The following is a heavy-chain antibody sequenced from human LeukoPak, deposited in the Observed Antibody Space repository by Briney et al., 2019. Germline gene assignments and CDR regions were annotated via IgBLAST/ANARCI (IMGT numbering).Heavy chain of an antibody. D-gene: IGHD6-19*01. V-gene: IGHV1-18*01. CDR1: GYTFTSYA. CDR2: ISAYNGNT. CDR3: ARSVAGYWFDP. Sequence: GASVKVSCKASGYTFTSYAITWVRQAPGQGLEWMGWISAYNGNTNYAPNLQGRVTMTTDTSTSTAYMELKSLRSDDTAVYYCARSVAGYWFDPWGQGTLVTVSS. J-gene: IGHJ5*02.